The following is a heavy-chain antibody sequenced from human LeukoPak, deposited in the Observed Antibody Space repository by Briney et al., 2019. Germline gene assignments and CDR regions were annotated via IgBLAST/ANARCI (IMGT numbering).Heavy chain of an antibody. V-gene: IGHV1-3*01. D-gene: IGHD2-15*01. Sequence: GASVKVSCKASGYTFTSYAMHWVRQAPGQRLEWMGWINAGNGNTNYAQKLQGRVTMTTDTSTSTAYMELRSLRSDDTAVYYCAREMGEIKVAASNWFDPWGQGTLVTVSS. CDR1: GYTFTSYA. CDR2: INAGNGNT. J-gene: IGHJ5*02. CDR3: AREMGEIKVAASNWFDP.